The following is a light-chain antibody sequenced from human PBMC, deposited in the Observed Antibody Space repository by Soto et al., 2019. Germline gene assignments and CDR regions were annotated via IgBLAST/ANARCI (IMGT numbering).Light chain of an antibody. CDR1: QSISSN. J-gene: IGKJ1*01. CDR3: EQRCTSAGT. V-gene: IGKV1-39*01. CDR2: AAS. Sequence: VSNRVMKTSGASQSISSNLNWYQQKPGKGPKFLIYAASSLQSGVPSRFSGSGSGTDFTLVITSLLHRAFATHYYEQRCTSAGTFSRGTKVDIK.